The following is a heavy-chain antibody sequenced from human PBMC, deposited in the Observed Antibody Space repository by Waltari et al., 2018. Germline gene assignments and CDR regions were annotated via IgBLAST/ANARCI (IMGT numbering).Heavy chain of an antibody. CDR1: GYSFISYV. J-gene: IGHJ6*02. V-gene: IGHV1-3*01. CDR3: ARDGVVPVAIGYGMDV. D-gene: IGHD2-2*02. Sequence: QVQVVQSGAEVKKPGASVKVSCKASGYSFISYVLHWVRHALGQRLEWMVWNNVGNGNTKYSQRFQGRVTITRDTSATIVYMELSSLRFEDTAVYYCARDGVVPVAIGYGMDVWGQGTTVTVSS. CDR2: NNVGNGNT.